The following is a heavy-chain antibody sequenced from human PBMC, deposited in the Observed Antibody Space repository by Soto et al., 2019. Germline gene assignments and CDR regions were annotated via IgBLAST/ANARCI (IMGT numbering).Heavy chain of an antibody. CDR2: INAHSGGT. D-gene: IGHD6-6*01. V-gene: IGHV1-2*02. CDR3: AKDLTRQLAYWLDP. Sequence: GASVKVSCKASGFSFTGYYIHWLRQAPGQGLEWMGWINAHSGGTEYAQKFQGRVTLTRDTSIATAYLTLTSLTSDDTALYYCAKDLTRQLAYWLDPWGQGTLVTVYS. CDR1: GFSFTGYY. J-gene: IGHJ5*02.